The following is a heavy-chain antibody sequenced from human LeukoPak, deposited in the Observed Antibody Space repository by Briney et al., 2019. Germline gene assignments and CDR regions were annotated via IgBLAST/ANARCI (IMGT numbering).Heavy chain of an antibody. J-gene: IGHJ4*02. CDR1: GGSLSSYY. CDR2: VYDTGNT. CDR3: ARAAPWLFPGY. Sequence: PSDTLSLTCTVSGGSLSSYYWSWLRQPPGKGLAWMEHVYDTGNTNYNPSLAIRVTISVDTSKHQFSLRLTSVTAADTAVYFCARAAPWLFPGYWGQGTLVTVSS. D-gene: IGHD3-9*01. V-gene: IGHV4-59*07.